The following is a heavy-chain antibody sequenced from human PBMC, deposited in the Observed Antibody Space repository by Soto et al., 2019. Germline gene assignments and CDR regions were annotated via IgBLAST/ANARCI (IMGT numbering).Heavy chain of an antibody. CDR3: ARADYSSSSGIFDY. D-gene: IGHD6-6*01. V-gene: IGHV4-30-4*01. Sequence: PSETLSLTCTVSGGSISRYYWSWIRKPPGKGLEWIGYIYYSGRTYYNPSLKSRVTISVDTSKNQFSLKLSSVTAADTAVYYCARADYSSSSGIFDYWGQGTLVTVSS. J-gene: IGHJ4*02. CDR1: GGSISRYY. CDR2: IYYSGRT.